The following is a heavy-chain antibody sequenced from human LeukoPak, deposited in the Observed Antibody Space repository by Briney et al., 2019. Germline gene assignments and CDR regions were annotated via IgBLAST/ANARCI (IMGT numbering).Heavy chain of an antibody. V-gene: IGHV1-2*02. D-gene: IGHD2-15*01. CDR3: ARTEGGYCSGGSCKADAFDI. J-gene: IGHJ3*02. CDR2: INPNSGGT. CDR1: GYTFTSYG. Sequence: ASVKVSCKASGYTFTSYGISWVRQAPGQGLEWMGWINPNSGGTNYAQKFQGRVTMTRDTSISTAYMELSRLRSDDTAVYYCARTEGGYCSGGSCKADAFDIWGQGTMVTVSS.